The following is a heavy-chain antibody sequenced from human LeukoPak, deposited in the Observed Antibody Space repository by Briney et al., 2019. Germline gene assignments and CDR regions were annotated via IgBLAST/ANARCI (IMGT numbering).Heavy chain of an antibody. Sequence: GGSLRLSCAASGFTFSSYWMSWVRQAPGKGLEWVSYISSSGSSIYYADSVKGRFTISRDNAKNSLYLQMNSLRAEDTAVYYCARDRYEYSSSSYAFDIWGQGTMVTVSS. V-gene: IGHV3-48*04. D-gene: IGHD6-6*01. J-gene: IGHJ3*02. CDR2: ISSSGSSI. CDR1: GFTFSSYW. CDR3: ARDRYEYSSSSYAFDI.